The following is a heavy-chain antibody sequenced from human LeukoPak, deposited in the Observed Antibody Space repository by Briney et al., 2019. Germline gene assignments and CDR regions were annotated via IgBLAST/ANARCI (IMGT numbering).Heavy chain of an antibody. CDR3: ASYSVFPDCSSTSCYTGIPDYYYYGMDV. CDR1: GFTFSSYG. D-gene: IGHD2-2*02. V-gene: IGHV3-33*01. CDR2: IWYDGSNK. Sequence: GGSLRLSCAASGFTFSSYGMHWVRQAPGEGLEWVAVIWYDGSNKYYADSVKGRFTISRDNSKMTLYLQMNSLRAADTAVYYCASYSVFPDCSSTSCYTGIPDYYYYGMDVWGQGTTVTVSS. J-gene: IGHJ6*02.